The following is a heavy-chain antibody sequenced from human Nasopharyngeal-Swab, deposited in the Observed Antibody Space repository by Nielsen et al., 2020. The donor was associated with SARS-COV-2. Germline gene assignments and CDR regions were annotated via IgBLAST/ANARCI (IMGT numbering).Heavy chain of an antibody. CDR1: GFTFSNAW. CDR3: TTDPQQWLVEYYYYMDV. V-gene: IGHV3-15*01. D-gene: IGHD6-19*01. J-gene: IGHJ6*03. Sequence: GESLKISCAASGFTFSNAWMSCVRQDPGRGMEWVGRIKSKTDGGTTDYAAPVKGRFTISRDDSKNTLYLQMNSLKAEDTAVYYCTTDPQQWLVEYYYYMDVWGKGTTVTVSS. CDR2: IKSKTDGGTT.